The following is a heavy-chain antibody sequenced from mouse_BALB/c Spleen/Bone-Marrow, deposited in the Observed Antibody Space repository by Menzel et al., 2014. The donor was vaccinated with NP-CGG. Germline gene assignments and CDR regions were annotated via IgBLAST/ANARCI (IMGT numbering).Heavy chain of an antibody. CDR3: ARGGHDFSLDY. D-gene: IGHD2-4*01. CDR1: GYTFTDNW. CDR2: IDTSDSYT. J-gene: IGHJ4*01. V-gene: IGHV1-69*01. Sequence: QVHVKQSGAELGMPGASVKMSCKASGYTFTDNWIYWVKQRPGQGLEWIGAIDTSDSYTNYNQKFMGKASLTVDASSSTAYVQVSSLTSDDSAVYCCARGGHDFSLDYWGQGTSVTVSS.